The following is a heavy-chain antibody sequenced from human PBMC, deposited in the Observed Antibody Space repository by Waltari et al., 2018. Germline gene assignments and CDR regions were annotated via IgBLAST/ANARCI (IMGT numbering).Heavy chain of an antibody. D-gene: IGHD3-3*01. CDR2: INQSGRT. Sequence: QVQLQQWGAGLLKPSETLSLTCVVYGGPFSGYSWSGIRQAPGKGLEWIGEINQSGRTNYNPSLKSRVTISIDTSKKQFSLKVRSVTAADTAVYYCAKANTIFGVVRTWYYMDVWGKGTTVTVSS. CDR1: GGPFSGYS. CDR3: AKANTIFGVVRTWYYMDV. J-gene: IGHJ6*03. V-gene: IGHV4-34*01.